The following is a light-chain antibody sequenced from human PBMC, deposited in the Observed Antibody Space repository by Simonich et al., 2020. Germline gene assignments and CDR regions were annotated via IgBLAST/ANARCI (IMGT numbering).Light chain of an antibody. V-gene: IGLV1-40*01. CDR2: GNR. CDR3: QSYDSSLSGWV. CDR1: SSNIGAGYD. J-gene: IGLJ3*02. Sequence: QSVLTQPPSVSGAPGQRVTISCTGSSSNIGAGYDVHWYQQLPGTAPKLIIYGNRNRPAGVTDRCSGSKSGTSASLDITGLQAEDEADYYCQSYDSSLSGWVFGGGTKLTVL.